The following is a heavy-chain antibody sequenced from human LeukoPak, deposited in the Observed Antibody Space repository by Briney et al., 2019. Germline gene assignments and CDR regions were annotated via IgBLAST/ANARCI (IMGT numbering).Heavy chain of an antibody. CDR1: GFNFSSRA. CDR3: AKCGPTRNYRGNTFYYYGLDV. D-gene: IGHD1-7*01. Sequence: GGSLRLSCTASGFNFSSRAVTWVRQAPGRGLEWLSSITGSGSSTHYVDSVQGRFTISRDNSQSTLYLQMNSLRPEDTALYNCAKCGPTRNYRGNTFYYYGLDVWGPGTTVTVSS. V-gene: IGHV3-23*01. CDR2: ITGSGSST. J-gene: IGHJ6*02.